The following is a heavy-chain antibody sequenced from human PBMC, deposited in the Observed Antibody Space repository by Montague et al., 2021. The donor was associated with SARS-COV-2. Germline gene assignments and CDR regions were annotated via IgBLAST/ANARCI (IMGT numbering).Heavy chain of an antibody. J-gene: IGHJ5*02. CDR2: IYYSGTT. CDR1: GGSISSYY. CDR3: ARVAPRHDSITTFQVVIPDWLDP. Sequence: SETLSLTCTVTGGSISSYYWSWIRQPPGKGLEWIGYIYYSGTTNYNPSLKSRVTISVDTSKNQFSLKLSSVTAADTAVYYCARVAPRHDSITTFQVVIPDWLDPWGQGTLVTVSS. V-gene: IGHV4-59*01. D-gene: IGHD3-3*01.